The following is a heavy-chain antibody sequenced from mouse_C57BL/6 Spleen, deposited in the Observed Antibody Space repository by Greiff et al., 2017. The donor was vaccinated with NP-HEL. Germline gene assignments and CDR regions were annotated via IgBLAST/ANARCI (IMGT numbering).Heavy chain of an antibody. D-gene: IGHD2-4*01. Sequence: DVMLVESGGGLVKPGGSLKLSCAASGFTFSDYGMHWVRQAPEKGLEWVAYISSGSSTIYYADTVKGRFTISRDNAKNTLFLQMTSLRSEDTAMYYCAKTHYDYDESCAYWGQGTLVTVSA. CDR2: ISSGSSTI. CDR3: AKTHYDYDESCAY. V-gene: IGHV5-17*01. J-gene: IGHJ3*01. CDR1: GFTFSDYG.